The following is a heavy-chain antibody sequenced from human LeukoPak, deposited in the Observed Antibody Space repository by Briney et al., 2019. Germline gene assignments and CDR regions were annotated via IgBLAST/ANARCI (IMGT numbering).Heavy chain of an antibody. Sequence: KPSGTLSLTCLVSGESVDNYYWSWIRQPAGKGLGWIGRFYASGSTKYNPSVGSRVSMSVDTSKSQLSLQLRSVTAADTAVYYCARGVIVVAGTHYFDYWGQGILVTVSS. CDR2: FYASGST. V-gene: IGHV4-4*07. D-gene: IGHD2-21*01. J-gene: IGHJ4*02. CDR3: ARGVIVVAGTHYFDY. CDR1: GESVDNYY.